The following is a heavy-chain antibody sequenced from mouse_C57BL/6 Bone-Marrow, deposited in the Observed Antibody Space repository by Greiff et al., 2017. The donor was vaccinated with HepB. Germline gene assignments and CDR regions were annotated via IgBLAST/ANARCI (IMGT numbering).Heavy chain of an antibody. V-gene: IGHV5-9*01. Sequence: EVKLVESGGGLVKPGGSLKLSCAASGFTFSSYTMSWVRQTPEKRLEWVATISGGGGNTYYPDSVKGRFTISRDNATNTLYLQMSSLRSEDTAFYYCARYVGNYWYFDVWGTGTTVTVSS. CDR3: ARYVGNYWYFDV. D-gene: IGHD2-1*01. CDR1: GFTFSSYT. J-gene: IGHJ1*03. CDR2: ISGGGGNT.